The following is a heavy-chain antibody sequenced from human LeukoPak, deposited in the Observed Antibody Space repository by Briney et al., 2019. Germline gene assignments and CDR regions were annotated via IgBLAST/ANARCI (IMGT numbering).Heavy chain of an antibody. CDR1: GYTFTSYG. J-gene: IGHJ4*02. CDR2: ISAYNGNT. V-gene: IGHV1-18*01. Sequence: ASVKVSCKASGYTFTSYGISWVRQAPGQGLEWMGWISAYNGNTNYAQKLQGRVTMTTGTSTSTAYMELRSLRSDDTAVYYCARNVAGDYDFWSGYLYYFDYWGQGTLVTVSS. D-gene: IGHD3-3*01. CDR3: ARNVAGDYDFWSGYLYYFDY.